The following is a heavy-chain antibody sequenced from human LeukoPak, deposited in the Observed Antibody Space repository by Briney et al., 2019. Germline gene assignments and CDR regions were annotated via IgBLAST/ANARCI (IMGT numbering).Heavy chain of an antibody. CDR2: ISWNSGSI. CDR3: AKDTQPVLAVAGTGHDH. V-gene: IGHV3-9*01. CDR1: GFTFYDYA. J-gene: IGHJ4*02. Sequence: RRSLRLSCAASGFTFYDYAIDWVPPAPGKGLEWVLGISWNSGSIGYADSVKGRFTISRDNAKNSLYLQMNSLRAEDTALYYCAKDTQPVLAVAGTGHDHWGQGTLVTVSS. D-gene: IGHD6-19*01.